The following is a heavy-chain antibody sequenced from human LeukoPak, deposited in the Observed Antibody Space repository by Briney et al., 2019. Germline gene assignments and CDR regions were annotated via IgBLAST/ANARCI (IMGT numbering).Heavy chain of an antibody. D-gene: IGHD1-20*01. CDR3: ASGREITATLPY. Sequence: KSSETLSLTCTVSGGSISSGDYYWSWTRQHPGKGLEWIGYIYYSGSIYYNASLKSRVTISVDTSKNQFSLNLNSVTAADTAVYYCASGREITATLPYWGQGTLITVSS. CDR2: IYYSGSI. CDR1: GGSISSGDYY. J-gene: IGHJ4*02. V-gene: IGHV4-31*03.